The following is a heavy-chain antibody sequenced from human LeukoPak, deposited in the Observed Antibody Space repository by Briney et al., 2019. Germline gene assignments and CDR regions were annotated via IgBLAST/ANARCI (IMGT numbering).Heavy chain of an antibody. J-gene: IGHJ6*02. CDR2: ISWNSGCI. Sequence: PGGSLRLSCAASGFTFDGYAMHWVRQAPGKGLEWVSGISWNSGCIAYADSVKGRFTISRDNAKNSLYLQMNSLRPEDTALYYCGKGYGSGLPYGMDVWGQGTTVTVSS. CDR1: GFTFDGYA. D-gene: IGHD4-17*01. CDR3: GKGYGSGLPYGMDV. V-gene: IGHV3-9*01.